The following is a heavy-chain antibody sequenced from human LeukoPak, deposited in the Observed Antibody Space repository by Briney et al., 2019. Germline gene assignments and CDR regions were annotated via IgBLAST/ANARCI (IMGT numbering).Heavy chain of an antibody. Sequence: ASVKVSCKASGYTFTGYYLHWVRQAPGQGLEWMVWIHLNGGGTKIAQKFQGRVTMTGDRSMKTAYMELNNLTSDDTAVYYCATLQQCSGGTCHPWTDASHIWGQGTVVTVST. CDR3: ATLQQCSGGTCHPWTDASHI. CDR1: GYTFTGYY. J-gene: IGHJ3*02. V-gene: IGHV1-2*02. CDR2: IHLNGGGT. D-gene: IGHD2-15*01.